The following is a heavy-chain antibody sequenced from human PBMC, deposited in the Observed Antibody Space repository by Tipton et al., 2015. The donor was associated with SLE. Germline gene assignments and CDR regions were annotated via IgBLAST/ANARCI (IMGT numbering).Heavy chain of an antibody. D-gene: IGHD3-10*01. J-gene: IGHJ5*02. CDR1: GGSLRS. V-gene: IGHV4-4*07. CDR3: ARAAYYYGSGSYYNVGWFDP. Sequence: TLSLTCTVSGGSLRSGSWVRQPAGKGLEWIGRFYGSGSTVYNPSLGRRVTISVDTSKNQFSLKLNSVTAADTAVYYCARAAYYYGSGSYYNVGWFDPWGQGTLVTVSS. CDR2: FYGSGST.